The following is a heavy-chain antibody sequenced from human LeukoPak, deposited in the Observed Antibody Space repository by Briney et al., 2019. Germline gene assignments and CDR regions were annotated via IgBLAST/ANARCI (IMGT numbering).Heavy chain of an antibody. V-gene: IGHV4-39*02. CDR3: ARDLGDWFDP. Sequence: SETLSLTCTVSGGSISSSSYYWGWIRQPPGKGLEWIGSIYYSGSTYYNPPLKSRVTISVDTSKNHFSLKLSSVTAADTAVYYCARDLGDWFDPWGQGTLVTVSS. CDR1: GGSISSSSYY. D-gene: IGHD1-26*01. CDR2: IYYSGST. J-gene: IGHJ5*02.